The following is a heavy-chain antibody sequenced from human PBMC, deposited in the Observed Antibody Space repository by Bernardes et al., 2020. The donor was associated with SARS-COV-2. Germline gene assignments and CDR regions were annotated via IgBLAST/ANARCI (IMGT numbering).Heavy chain of an antibody. D-gene: IGHD6-13*01. CDR3: AKLSSSWYDGVDY. CDR1: GFTFSDYY. J-gene: IGHJ4*02. CDR2: ISSSWSAL. V-gene: IGHV3-11*01. Sequence: WGSLSLSCAASGFTFSDYYMSWIRQAPGKGLEWISYISSSWSALSYIDSLKGRFTISRDNAKNSLYLQMNSLRAEDTALYYCAKLSSSWYDGVDYWGQGTLVTVAS.